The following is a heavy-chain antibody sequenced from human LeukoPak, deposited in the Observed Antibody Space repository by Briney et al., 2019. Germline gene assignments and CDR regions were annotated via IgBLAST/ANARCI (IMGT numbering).Heavy chain of an antibody. CDR1: GFTFSSYD. CDR3: ARDSPAPGDYFDY. D-gene: IGHD3-10*01. CDR2: IGTAGDT. J-gene: IGHJ4*02. V-gene: IGHV3-13*01. Sequence: GGSLRLSCAASGFTFSSYDMHWVRQATGKGLEWVSAIGTAGDTYYPGSVKGRFTISRENAKNSLYLQMNSLRAEDTAVYYCARDSPAPGDYFDYWGQGTLVTVSS.